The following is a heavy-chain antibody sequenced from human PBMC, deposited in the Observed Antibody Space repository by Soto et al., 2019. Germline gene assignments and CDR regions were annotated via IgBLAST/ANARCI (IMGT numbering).Heavy chain of an antibody. Sequence: ASVKVSCKASGYTFTGYYMHWVRQAPGQGLEWMGWINPNSGGTNYAQKFQGRATMTRDTSISTAYMELSRLRSDDTAVYYCAHDLLDTAMVAAIGYWGQGTLVTSPQ. D-gene: IGHD5-18*01. CDR1: GYTFTGYY. CDR3: AHDLLDTAMVAAIGY. J-gene: IGHJ4*02. CDR2: INPNSGGT. V-gene: IGHV1-2*02.